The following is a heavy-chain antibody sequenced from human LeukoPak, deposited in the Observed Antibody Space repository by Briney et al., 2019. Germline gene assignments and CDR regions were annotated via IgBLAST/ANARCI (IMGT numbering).Heavy chain of an antibody. CDR3: ARGGPSSSWYRVGYFDY. CDR2: INHSGST. D-gene: IGHD6-13*01. Sequence: PSETLSLTCAVYGGSFSGYYWSWIRQPPGKGLKWIGEINHSGSTNYNPSLKSRVTISVDTSKNQFSLRLSSVTAADTAVYYCARGGPSSSWYRVGYFDYWGQGTLVTVSS. CDR1: GGSFSGYY. J-gene: IGHJ4*02. V-gene: IGHV4-34*01.